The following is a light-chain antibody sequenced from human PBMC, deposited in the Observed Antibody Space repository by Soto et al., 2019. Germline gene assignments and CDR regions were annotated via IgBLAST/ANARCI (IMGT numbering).Light chain of an antibody. J-gene: IGLJ2*01. CDR1: SSDVGGYNY. CDR3: SSFTGSNLV. CDR2: EVS. Sequence: QSALTQPASVSGSPGQSITISCTGTSSDVGGYNYVSWYQQHPGKAPKLMIYEVSNRPSGVSNRFSGSKSGNTASLTISGLQAEDEADYYCSSFTGSNLVFGGGTKVTVL. V-gene: IGLV2-14*03.